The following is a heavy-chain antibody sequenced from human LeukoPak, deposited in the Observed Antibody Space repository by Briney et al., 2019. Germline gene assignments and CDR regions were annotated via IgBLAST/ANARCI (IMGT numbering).Heavy chain of an antibody. CDR2: ISSSSSYI. CDR3: VREDTPATANY. CDR1: GFTFSSYS. D-gene: IGHD2-21*02. J-gene: IGHJ4*02. V-gene: IGHV3-21*04. Sequence: PGGSLRLSCAASGFTFSSYSMNWVRQAPGKGLEWVSSISSSSSYIYYADSVKGRFTISRDNSKDTLSLQMHSLRPGDTAVYYCVREDTPATANYWGQGTLVTISS.